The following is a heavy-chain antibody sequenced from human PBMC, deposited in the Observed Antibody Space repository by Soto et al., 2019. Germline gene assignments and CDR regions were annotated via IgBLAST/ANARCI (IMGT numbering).Heavy chain of an antibody. CDR3: AKEAGDH. Sequence: QMQLVQSGAEVKERGSSVKISCKTSGGTFNTYALTWVRQAPGQGLEWIGGIIPIFGIKNVAQRFQGRVTINADESRTTVYMEMTSLRSDDTAVYYCAKEAGDHWGQWTLVTVSS. J-gene: IGHJ4*02. CDR1: GGTFNTYA. CDR2: IIPIFGIK. V-gene: IGHV1-69*01. D-gene: IGHD3-10*01.